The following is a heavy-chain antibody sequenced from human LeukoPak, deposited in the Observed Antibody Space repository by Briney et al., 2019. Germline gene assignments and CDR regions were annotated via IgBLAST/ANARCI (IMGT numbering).Heavy chain of an antibody. Sequence: SSETLSLTCTVSGGSISSSSYYWVWIRQSPGKEPEWIGSIYNTGSTHYKPSLESRVTISVDTPKNKFSLKLSSVTASDTAVYFCARQDTYYDFWSNSGYHFDSWGQGTLVTVSS. V-gene: IGHV4-39*01. CDR2: IYNTGST. D-gene: IGHD3-3*01. CDR1: GGSISSSSYY. J-gene: IGHJ4*02. CDR3: ARQDTYYDFWSNSGYHFDS.